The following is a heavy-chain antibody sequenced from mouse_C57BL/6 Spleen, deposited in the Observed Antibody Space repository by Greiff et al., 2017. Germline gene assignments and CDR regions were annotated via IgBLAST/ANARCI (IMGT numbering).Heavy chain of an antibody. CDR2: INPSSGYT. J-gene: IGHJ4*01. D-gene: IGHD1-1*01. Sequence: QVQLKQSGAELARPGASVTMSCKASGYTFTSYTMHWVKQRPGQGLEWIGYINPSSGYTKYNQKFKDKATLTADKSSSTAYMQLSSLTSEESAVYYCALYYGSRRDAMDYWGQGTSVTVSS. CDR1: GYTFTSYT. CDR3: ALYYGSRRDAMDY. V-gene: IGHV1-4*01.